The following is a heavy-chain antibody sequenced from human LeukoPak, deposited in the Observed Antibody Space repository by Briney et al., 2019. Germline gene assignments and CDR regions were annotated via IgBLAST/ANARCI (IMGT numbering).Heavy chain of an antibody. CDR2: ISAYNGNT. CDR1: GYTVTSYG. J-gene: IGHJ4*02. V-gene: IGHV1-18*01. CDR3: ARVAPRRGYSGYDLPDY. Sequence: KVSCKASGYTVTSYGISWVRQAPGQGLEWMGWISAYNGNTNYAQKLQGRVTMTTDTSTSTAYMQLRSLRSDDTAVYYCARVAPRRGYSGYDLPDYWGQGTLVTVSS. D-gene: IGHD5-12*01.